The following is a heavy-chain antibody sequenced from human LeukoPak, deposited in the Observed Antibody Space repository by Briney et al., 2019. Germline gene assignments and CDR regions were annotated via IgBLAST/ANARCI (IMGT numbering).Heavy chain of an antibody. V-gene: IGHV4-39*01. CDR3: ARRVCSSTSCYVTGGGYFQH. D-gene: IGHD2-2*01. J-gene: IGHJ1*01. Sequence: SETLSLTCTVSGGSISSSSYYWGWIRQPPGKGLEWIGSIYYSGITYYNPSLKSRVTISVDTSKNQFSLKLRSVTAADTAVYYCARRVCSSTSCYVTGGGYFQHWGQGTLVTVSS. CDR1: GGSISSSSYY. CDR2: IYYSGIT.